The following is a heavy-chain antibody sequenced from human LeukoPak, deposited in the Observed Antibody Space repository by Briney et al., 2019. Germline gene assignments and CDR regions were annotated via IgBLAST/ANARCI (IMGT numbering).Heavy chain of an antibody. D-gene: IGHD6-13*01. V-gene: IGHV4-34*01. CDR2: INHSGST. CDR3: ARYSRGKYYFDY. Sequence: SETLSLTCAVYGGSFSVYYWSWIRQPPGKGLEWIGEINHSGSTNYNPSLKSRVTISVDTSKNQFSLKLSSVTAADTAVYYCARYSRGKYYFDYWGQGTLVTVSS. J-gene: IGHJ4*02. CDR1: GGSFSVYY.